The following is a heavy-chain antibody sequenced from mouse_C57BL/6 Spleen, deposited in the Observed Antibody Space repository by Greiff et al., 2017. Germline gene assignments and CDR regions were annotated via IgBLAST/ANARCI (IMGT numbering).Heavy chain of an antibody. CDR3: ARENYYYGSYAMDY. Sequence: EVMLVESGGGLVKPGGSLKLSCAASGFTFSSYAMSWVRQTPEKRLAWVATISDGGSYTYYPDNVKGRFTISRDNAKNNLYLQMSHLKSEDTAMYYCARENYYYGSYAMDYWGQGTSVTVSS. CDR2: ISDGGSYT. V-gene: IGHV5-4*01. D-gene: IGHD1-1*01. CDR1: GFTFSSYA. J-gene: IGHJ4*01.